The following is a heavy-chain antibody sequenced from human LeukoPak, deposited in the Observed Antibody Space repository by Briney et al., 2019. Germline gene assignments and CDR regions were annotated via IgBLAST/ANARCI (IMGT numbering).Heavy chain of an antibody. Sequence: PGGSLSLSCAASGFTFSSYAMSWVRQAPGKGLEWVSLISDSGGNTYYADSVKGRFTISRDNSKNTLFLQMSSLRAEDTAVYYCAKTSAGIRGGYFDYWGQGTLVTVSS. CDR1: GFTFSSYA. CDR3: AKTSAGIRGGYFDY. D-gene: IGHD3-10*01. CDR2: ISDSGGNT. V-gene: IGHV3-23*01. J-gene: IGHJ4*02.